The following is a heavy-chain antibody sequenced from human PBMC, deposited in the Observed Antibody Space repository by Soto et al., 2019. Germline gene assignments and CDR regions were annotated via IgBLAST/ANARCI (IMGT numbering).Heavy chain of an antibody. CDR3: ARDYYYDSSGYYYGFDY. J-gene: IGHJ4*02. CDR1: GGSISSYY. CDR2: IYYSGST. D-gene: IGHD3-22*01. V-gene: IGHV4-59*01. Sequence: SETLSLTCTVSGGSISSYYWSWIRQPPGKGLEWIGYIYYSGSTNYNPSLKSRVTISVDTSKNQFSLKLSSVTAADTAVYYCARDYYYDSSGYYYGFDYWGQGTLVTVSS.